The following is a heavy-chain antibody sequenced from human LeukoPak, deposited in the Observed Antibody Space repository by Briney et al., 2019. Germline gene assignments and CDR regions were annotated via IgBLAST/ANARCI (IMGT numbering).Heavy chain of an antibody. V-gene: IGHV3-30*02. CDR3: AKDKPYYDSSGSPLDY. Sequence: GRSLRLSCAASGFTFSSYGMHWVRQAPGKGLEWVAFIRYDGSNKYYADSVKGRFTISRDNSKNTLYLQMNSLRAEDTAVYYCAKDKPYYDSSGSPLDYWGQGTLVTVSS. J-gene: IGHJ4*02. CDR1: GFTFSSYG. D-gene: IGHD3-22*01. CDR2: IRYDGSNK.